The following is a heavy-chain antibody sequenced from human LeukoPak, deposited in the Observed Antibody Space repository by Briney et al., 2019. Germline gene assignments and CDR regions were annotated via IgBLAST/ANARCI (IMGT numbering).Heavy chain of an antibody. V-gene: IGHV3-74*01. Sequence: GESLKISCAASGFTFSNYWMHWVRQAPGKGLVWVSRINSDGSSTTSADSVKGRFTISRDNAKNTLYLQMSSLRAEDTAVYYCAKGGATVIDYWGQGTLVTVSS. J-gene: IGHJ4*02. CDR1: GFTFSNYW. D-gene: IGHD4-17*01. CDR3: AKGGATVIDY. CDR2: INSDGSST.